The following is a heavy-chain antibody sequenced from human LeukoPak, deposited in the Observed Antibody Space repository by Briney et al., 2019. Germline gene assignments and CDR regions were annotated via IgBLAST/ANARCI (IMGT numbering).Heavy chain of an antibody. D-gene: IGHD3-22*01. V-gene: IGHV1-46*01. J-gene: IGHJ4*02. CDR1: GYTFTSYY. CDR2: INPSGGST. CDR3: ARSYYYDSSGYPGTFDY. Sequence: GASVKVSCKASGYTFTSYYTHWVRQAPGQGLEWMGIINPSGGSTSYARKFQGRVTMTRDTSTSTVYMELSSLRSEDTAVYYCARSYYYDSSGYPGTFDYWGQGTPVTVSS.